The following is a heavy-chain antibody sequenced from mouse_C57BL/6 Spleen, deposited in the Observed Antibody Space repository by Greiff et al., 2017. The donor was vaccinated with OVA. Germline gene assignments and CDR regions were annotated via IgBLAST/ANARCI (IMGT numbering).Heavy chain of an antibody. V-gene: IGHV1-47*01. CDR3: ARGDDYYGSSKCAY. CDR1: GYTFTTYP. J-gene: IGHJ3*01. D-gene: IGHD1-1*01. CDR2: FHPSHNYT. Sequence: QVQLQQSGAELVKPGASVKMSCKASGYTFTTYPIEWIKQTHGKSLEWIGTFHPSHNYTKYNEKLKGKATLTVHKSSSTVYLELSRLTSDDSAVYYCARGDDYYGSSKCAYWGKGTLVTVSA.